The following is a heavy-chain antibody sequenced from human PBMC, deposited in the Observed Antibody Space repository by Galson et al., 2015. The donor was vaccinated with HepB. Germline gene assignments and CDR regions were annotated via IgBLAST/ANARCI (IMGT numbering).Heavy chain of an antibody. J-gene: IGHJ4*02. CDR1: GYTFTSYG. Sequence: SCKASGYTFTSYGISWVRQAPGQGLEWMGWINAYSGNTDYAQKVQDRVSMTRDTSTSTVYMELSSLRSEDTAVYYCARDRYDSSGTIFDYWGQGTLVTVSS. CDR3: ARDRYDSSGTIFDY. V-gene: IGHV1-18*01. D-gene: IGHD3-22*01. CDR2: INAYSGNT.